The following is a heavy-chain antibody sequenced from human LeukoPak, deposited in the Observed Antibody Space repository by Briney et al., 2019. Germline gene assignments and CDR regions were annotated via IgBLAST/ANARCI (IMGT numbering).Heavy chain of an antibody. D-gene: IGHD2-21*02. Sequence: PGGSLRLSCAASGFTFSSYWMSWVRQAPGKGLEWVANIKQDGSEKYYVDSVKGRSTISRDNSKNTLYLQMNSLRAEDTAVYYCAKDIRVTFDYWGQGTLVTVSS. CDR2: IKQDGSEK. CDR1: GFTFSSYW. J-gene: IGHJ4*02. V-gene: IGHV3-7*03. CDR3: AKDIRVTFDY.